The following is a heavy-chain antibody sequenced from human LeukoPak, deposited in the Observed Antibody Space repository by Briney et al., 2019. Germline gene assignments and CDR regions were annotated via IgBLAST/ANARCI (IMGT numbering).Heavy chain of an antibody. D-gene: IGHD5-24*01. V-gene: IGHV4-61*01. CDR2: IYYSGST. CDR1: GGSVSSGSYY. CDR3: ARDLGGYNFRYFDY. Sequence: SETLSLTCTVSGGSVSSGSYYWSWIRQPPGKGLEWIGYIYYSGSTNYNPSLKSRVTISVDTSKNQFSLKLSSVTAADTAVYYCARDLGGYNFRYFDYWGQEPWSPSPQ. J-gene: IGHJ4*01.